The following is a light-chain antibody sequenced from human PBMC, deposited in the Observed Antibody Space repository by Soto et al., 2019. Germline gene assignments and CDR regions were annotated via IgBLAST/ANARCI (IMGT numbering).Light chain of an antibody. CDR2: EVS. V-gene: IGLV2-14*01. Sequence: QSVLTQPASVSGSPGQSITISCTGTSSDVGGYNYVSWYQQHPGKAPKLMIYEVSNRPSGVSNRFSGSKSGNTASLTISGLQAEDEDDDYCSSYTSSSTGVFGGGTKLTVL. J-gene: IGLJ3*02. CDR3: SSYTSSSTGV. CDR1: SSDVGGYNY.